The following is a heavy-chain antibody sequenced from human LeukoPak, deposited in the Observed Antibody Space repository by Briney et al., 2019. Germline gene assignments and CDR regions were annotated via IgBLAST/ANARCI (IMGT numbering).Heavy chain of an antibody. J-gene: IGHJ4*02. CDR2: INPNGGDT. CDR1: GYTFTGYY. CDR3: ARDLYYQNYYDSSGYSPLDY. V-gene: IGHV1-2*02. D-gene: IGHD3-22*01. Sequence: ASVKVSCKASGYTFTGYYMHWVRQAPGQGLQWMGWINPNGGDTNYAQKFQGRVTMTRDTSISTVYMELSSLRSDDTAVYYCARDLYYQNYYDSSGYSPLDYWGQGTLVTVSS.